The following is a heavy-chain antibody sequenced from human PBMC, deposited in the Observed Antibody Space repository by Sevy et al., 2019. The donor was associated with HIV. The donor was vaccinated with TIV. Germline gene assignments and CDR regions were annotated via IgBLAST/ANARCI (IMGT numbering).Heavy chain of an antibody. CDR1: GFTFSNHA. Sequence: GGSLRLSCTASGFTFSNHAMHWVRQGPGKGPEWVAFIRNDGSHEYYADSVKGRFTISRDNSKNTLYLQMNSLRPEDRAVYYCARDQKVLLVVYAIPFDAFDIWGQGTMVTVSS. CDR3: ARDQKVLLVVYAIPFDAFDI. V-gene: IGHV3-30*02. D-gene: IGHD2-8*02. CDR2: IRNDGSHE. J-gene: IGHJ3*02.